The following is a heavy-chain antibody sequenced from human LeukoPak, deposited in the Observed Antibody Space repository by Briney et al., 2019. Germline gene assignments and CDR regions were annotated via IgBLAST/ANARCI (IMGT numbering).Heavy chain of an antibody. CDR3: ARGVDTAMAPRFDY. V-gene: IGHV1-2*02. Sequence: ASVKVSCKASGYTFTGYYMHWVRQAPGQGLEWMGWINPNSGGTNYAQKFQGRVTMTRDTSISTAYMELSRLRSDDTAVYYCARGVDTAMAPRFDYWGQGTLIIVSS. D-gene: IGHD5-18*01. CDR1: GYTFTGYY. CDR2: INPNSGGT. J-gene: IGHJ4*02.